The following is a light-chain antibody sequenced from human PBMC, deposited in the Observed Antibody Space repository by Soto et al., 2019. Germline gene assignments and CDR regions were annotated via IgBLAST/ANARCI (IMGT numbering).Light chain of an antibody. Sequence: QLVLTQPPSASGTPGQRVTISCSGSSSNIGSNYVYWYQQLPGSAPKLLIYRNDQRPSGVTDRFSGSKSGTSASLAISGLRSEDEADYYCAAWDDSLSAVVFGGGTKLTVL. CDR1: SSNIGSNY. CDR2: RND. V-gene: IGLV1-47*01. J-gene: IGLJ2*01. CDR3: AAWDDSLSAVV.